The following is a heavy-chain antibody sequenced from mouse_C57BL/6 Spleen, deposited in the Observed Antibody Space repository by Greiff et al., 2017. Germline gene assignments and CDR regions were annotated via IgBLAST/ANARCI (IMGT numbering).Heavy chain of an antibody. V-gene: IGHV1-26*01. CDR1: GYTFTDYY. Sequence: VQLQQSGPELVKPGASVKISCKASGYTFTDYYMNWVKQSHGKSLEWIGDINPNNGGTSYNQKFKGKATLTVDKSSSTAYMELRSLTSEDSAVYYCARGLPREYYFDYWGQGTTLTVSS. J-gene: IGHJ2*01. D-gene: IGHD2-10*01. CDR3: ARGLPREYYFDY. CDR2: INPNNGGT.